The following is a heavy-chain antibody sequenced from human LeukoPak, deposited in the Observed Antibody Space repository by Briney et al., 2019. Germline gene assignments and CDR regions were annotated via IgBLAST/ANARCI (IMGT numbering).Heavy chain of an antibody. V-gene: IGHV3-23*01. CDR2: IGARGDVT. D-gene: IGHD1-26*01. CDR1: GFAFSGYA. J-gene: IGHJ4*02. CDR3: AKVHYTASFPGSFPGRNYDS. Sequence: GGSLRLSCTVSGFAFSGYAMSWVRQAPGKGPEWVSSIGARGDVTYSADSVKGRFTISRDNSKRTLFLQMISLRAEDTAVYYCAKVHYTASFPGSFPGRNYDSWGQGSLVTVSP.